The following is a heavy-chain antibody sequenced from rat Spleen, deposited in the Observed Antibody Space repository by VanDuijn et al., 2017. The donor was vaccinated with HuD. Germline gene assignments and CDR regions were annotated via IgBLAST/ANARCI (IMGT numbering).Heavy chain of an antibody. V-gene: IGHV5-29*01. CDR3: TRGGNYPLDY. CDR1: GFTFSDYY. Sequence: EVQLVESDGGLVQPGRSLKVSCAASGFTFSDYYMAWVRQAPTKGLEWVATISFDGSNTYYLGSVKGRFTISRDNGKSTLYLQMNSLRSEDTATYYCTRGGNYPLDYWGQGVMVTVSS. CDR2: ISFDGSNT. D-gene: IGHD1-4*01. J-gene: IGHJ2*01.